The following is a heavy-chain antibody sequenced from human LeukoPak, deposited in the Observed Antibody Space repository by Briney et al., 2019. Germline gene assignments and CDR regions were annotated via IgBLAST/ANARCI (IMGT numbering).Heavy chain of an antibody. J-gene: IGHJ5*02. CDR3: ARDPYYDSSGYYSNWFDL. Sequence: GGSLRLSCAASGFTFSSYAMHWVRQAPSKGLEWVAVISYDGSNKYYADSVKGRFTISRDNSKNTLYLQMNSLRAEDTAVYYCARDPYYDSSGYYSNWFDLWGQGTLVTVSS. D-gene: IGHD3-22*01. CDR2: ISYDGSNK. V-gene: IGHV3-30-3*01. CDR1: GFTFSSYA.